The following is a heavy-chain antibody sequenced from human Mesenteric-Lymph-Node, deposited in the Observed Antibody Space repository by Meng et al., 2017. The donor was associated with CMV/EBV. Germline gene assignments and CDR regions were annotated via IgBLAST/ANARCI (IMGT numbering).Heavy chain of an antibody. V-gene: IGHV3-74*01. CDR2: ISHDGNIK. D-gene: IGHD3-3*01. CDR1: GFTFSNYV. CDR3: ARDYDHKVDY. Sequence: RFWATSGFTFSNYVMHWVRQAPGEGLVWVSRISHDGNIKNYADSVKGRFTISRDNAQNTVYLEMNSLRVEDSAVYYCARDYDHKVDYWGQGILVTVSS. J-gene: IGHJ4*02.